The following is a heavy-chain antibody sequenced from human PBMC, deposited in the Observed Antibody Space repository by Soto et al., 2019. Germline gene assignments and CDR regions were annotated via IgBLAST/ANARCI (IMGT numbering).Heavy chain of an antibody. Sequence: QLQLQESGSGLVKPSQTLSLTCAVSGASLTSGPYSWSWIRQPPGKGLEWIGYIYHSGSTYYTPSLRSRVFMSVDRSKNQFSLHLSSVTAADTAMYFCARRGAWGYYFDVWGQGALVTVAS. J-gene: IGHJ4*02. V-gene: IGHV4-30-2*01. CDR2: IYHSGST. D-gene: IGHD7-27*01. CDR1: GASLTSGPYS. CDR3: ARRGAWGYYFDV.